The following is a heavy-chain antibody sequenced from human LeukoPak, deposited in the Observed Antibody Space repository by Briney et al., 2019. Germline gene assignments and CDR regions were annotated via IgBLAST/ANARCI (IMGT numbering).Heavy chain of an antibody. CDR2: ISYDGSNK. V-gene: IGHV3-30*04. CDR3: ARASSYSNYYFDY. D-gene: IGHD4-11*01. J-gene: IGHJ4*02. Sequence: GRSLRLSCAASGFTFSSYAMHWVHQAPGKGLEWVAVISYDGSNKYYADSVKGRFTISRDNSKNTLYLQMNSLRAEDTAVYYCARASSYSNYYFDYWGQGTLVTVSS. CDR1: GFTFSSYA.